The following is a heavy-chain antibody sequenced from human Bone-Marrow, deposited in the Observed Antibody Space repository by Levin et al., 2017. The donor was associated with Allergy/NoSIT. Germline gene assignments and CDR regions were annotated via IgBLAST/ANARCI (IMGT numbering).Heavy chain of an antibody. J-gene: IGHJ5*02. CDR2: INPKSGVT. Sequence: GASVKVSCKAYGYTFTANYIHWVRQAPGKGLEWMGWINPKSGVTSYAQKFQGRVTMTRDTSITTAYMELSRLTSHDTAVYYCARIIHSSSRFDPWGQGTLVTVSS. CDR3: ARIIHSSSRFDP. V-gene: IGHV1-2*02. D-gene: IGHD6-6*01. CDR1: GYTFTANY.